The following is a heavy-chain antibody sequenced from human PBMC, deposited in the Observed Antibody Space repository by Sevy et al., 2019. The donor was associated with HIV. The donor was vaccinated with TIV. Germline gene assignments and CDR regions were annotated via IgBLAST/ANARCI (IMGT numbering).Heavy chain of an antibody. J-gene: IGHJ4*01. Sequence: GGSLRLSCAASGFTFGNHAIHWVRQAPGKGLEWVAIISFDGRNEKYADSVKGRFTISRDNSKNTVYLQMTRLRTEDTAVYYCARDRCTDGVCFGSGYFDYWGQGTLVTVSS. D-gene: IGHD2-8*01. CDR3: ARDRCTDGVCFGSGYFDY. CDR2: ISFDGRNE. V-gene: IGHV3-30*04. CDR1: GFTFGNHA.